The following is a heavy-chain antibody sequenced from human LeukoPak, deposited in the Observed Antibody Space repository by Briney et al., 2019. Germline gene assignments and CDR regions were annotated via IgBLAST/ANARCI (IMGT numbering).Heavy chain of an antibody. CDR2: IGYDGGEK. CDR1: GFTFSSYG. V-gene: IGHV3-33*01. D-gene: IGHD3-9*01. CDR3: TRDFESYFDY. J-gene: IGHJ4*02. Sequence: SGGSLRLSCAASGFTFSSYGMHWVRQAPGKGLEWVAVIGYDGGEKYYADSVKGRFTISRDNSKNTLYLQMNSLRAEDTAVYYCTRDFESYFDYWGQGAQVTVPS.